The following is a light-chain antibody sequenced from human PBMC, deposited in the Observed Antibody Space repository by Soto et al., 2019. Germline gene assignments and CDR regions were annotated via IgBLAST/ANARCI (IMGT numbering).Light chain of an antibody. CDR3: QQYGSSPLT. J-gene: IGKJ4*01. Sequence: EIVLTQSPATLSLSPGERATLSCRASQSVNSYLAWYQQKPGQAPRLLIYDASNRATGIPARFSGSGSGTDFTLTISSLEPEDFAVYYCQQYGSSPLTFGGGTKVEIK. CDR1: QSVNSY. CDR2: DAS. V-gene: IGKV3-11*01.